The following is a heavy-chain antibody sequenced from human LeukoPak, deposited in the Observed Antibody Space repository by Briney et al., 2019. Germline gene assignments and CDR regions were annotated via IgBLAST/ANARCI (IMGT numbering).Heavy chain of an antibody. Sequence: ASVKDSCKASGYTFTSYGITSVRQAPGQGLDWMGWISPYDGRTNYAQKFQGRVTMTTDTSTSKISMELTSLKSDDTAVYFCARTRYNDVGSWFDLWGQGTLVIASS. D-gene: IGHD1-14*01. V-gene: IGHV1-18*01. CDR1: GYTFTSYG. CDR3: ARTRYNDVGSWFDL. J-gene: IGHJ5*02. CDR2: ISPYDGRT.